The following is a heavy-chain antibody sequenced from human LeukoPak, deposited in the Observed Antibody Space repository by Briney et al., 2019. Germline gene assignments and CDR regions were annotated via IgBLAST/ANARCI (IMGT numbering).Heavy chain of an antibody. D-gene: IGHD3-16*01. V-gene: IGHV4-39*07. CDR2: IFYTGNT. CDR3: ASYRPGGP. Sequence: SETLSLTCAVSGGSIGDNSYYWGWIRQPPGKGLEWIGHIFYTGNTDYSPSLKSRVTLSIDTSKNQFSLTLTSVTAADTAVYYCASYRPGGPWGQGTLVTVSS. CDR1: GGSIGDNSYY. J-gene: IGHJ5*02.